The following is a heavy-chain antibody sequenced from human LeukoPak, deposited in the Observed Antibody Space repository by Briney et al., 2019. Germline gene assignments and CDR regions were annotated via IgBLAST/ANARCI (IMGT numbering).Heavy chain of an antibody. CDR1: GGSISSYY. CDR3: ARHNRNYYYYMDV. V-gene: IGHV4-4*07. J-gene: IGHJ6*03. D-gene: IGHD1-14*01. CDR2: IYSSGST. Sequence: PSETLSLTCTVSGGSISSYYWSWIRQPAGKGLEWIGRIYSSGSTYYNPSLKSRVTISVDTSKNQFSLKLSSVTAADTAVYYCARHNRNYYYYMDVWGKGTTVTVSS.